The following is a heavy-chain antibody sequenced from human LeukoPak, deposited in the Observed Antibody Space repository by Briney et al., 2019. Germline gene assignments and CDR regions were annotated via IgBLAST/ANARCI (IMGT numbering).Heavy chain of an antibody. V-gene: IGHV4-59*08. CDR3: ARHEAGYCSGGSCYTKNYYYYGMDV. CDR2: IYYSGST. J-gene: IGHJ6*02. Sequence: SETLSLTCTVSGGSISSYYWSWIRQPPGKGLEWIGYIYYSGSTNYNPSLKSRVTISVDTSKNQFSRKLSSVTAADTAVYYCARHEAGYCSGGSCYTKNYYYYGMDVWGQGTTVTVSS. D-gene: IGHD2-15*01. CDR1: GGSISSYY.